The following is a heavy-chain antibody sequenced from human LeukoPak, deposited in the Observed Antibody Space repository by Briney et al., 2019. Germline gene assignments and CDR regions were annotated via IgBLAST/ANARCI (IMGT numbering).Heavy chain of an antibody. J-gene: IGHJ5*02. Sequence: ASVKVSCKASGGTFSTYSIIWVRQAPGQGLEWMGGIIPIFGTSNYAQKFQGRVTITADESTTTAYMELRSLRSEDTAVYYCATSTEWFGEWYNWFDPWGQGTLVTVSS. D-gene: IGHD3-10*01. CDR3: ATSTEWFGEWYNWFDP. V-gene: IGHV1-69*13. CDR2: IIPIFGTS. CDR1: GGTFSTYS.